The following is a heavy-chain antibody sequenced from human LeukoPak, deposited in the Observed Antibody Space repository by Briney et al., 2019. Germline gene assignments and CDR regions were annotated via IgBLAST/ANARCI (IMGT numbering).Heavy chain of an antibody. V-gene: IGHV4-34*01. Sequence: PSETLSLTCAVYGGSFSGYYWSWIRQPPGKGLEWIGEINHSGSTNYNPSLKSRVTISVDTSKNQFSLKLSSVTAADTAVYYCARASRIVAVPAGFDYWGQGTLVTVSS. D-gene: IGHD2-2*01. CDR2: INHSGST. CDR3: ARASRIVAVPAGFDY. CDR1: GGSFSGYY. J-gene: IGHJ4*02.